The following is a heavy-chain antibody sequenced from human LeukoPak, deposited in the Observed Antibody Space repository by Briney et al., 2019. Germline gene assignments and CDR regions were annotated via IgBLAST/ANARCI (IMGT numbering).Heavy chain of an antibody. Sequence: SETLSLTCTVSGGSISSGDYYWSRIRQPPGKGLEWIGYIYYSGSTYYNPSLKSRVTISVDTSKNQFSLKLSSVTAADTAVYYCARGIIVATTKDAFDIWGQGTMATVSS. CDR1: GGSISSGDYY. J-gene: IGHJ3*02. CDR3: ARGIIVATTKDAFDI. D-gene: IGHD5-12*01. V-gene: IGHV4-30-4*01. CDR2: IYYSGST.